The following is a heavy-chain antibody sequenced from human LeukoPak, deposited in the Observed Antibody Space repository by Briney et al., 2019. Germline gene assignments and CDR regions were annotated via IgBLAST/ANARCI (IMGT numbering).Heavy chain of an antibody. Sequence: ASVKVSCKASGYTFTSYEINWVRQATGQGLEWMGWMNPNSDNTGYAQKFQGRVTMTRDTSISTAYMELSRLRSDDTAVYYCARGREPTAAWGQGTLVTVSS. CDR1: GYTFTSYE. D-gene: IGHD1-26*01. CDR2: MNPNSDNT. J-gene: IGHJ5*02. V-gene: IGHV1-8*01. CDR3: ARGREPTAA.